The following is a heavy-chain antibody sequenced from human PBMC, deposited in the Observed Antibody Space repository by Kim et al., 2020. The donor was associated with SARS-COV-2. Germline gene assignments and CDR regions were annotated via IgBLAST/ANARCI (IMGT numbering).Heavy chain of an antibody. CDR3: ARDEXLRERRTDY. D-gene: IGHD5-12*01. Sequence: SETLSLTCAVYGGSFGAYYWGWVRQPPGKGLEWIGEINQSGSTDYNPSLKSRVTISVDKSKNQLSLKLSSVTAADTAVYYCARDEXLRERRTDYWGQGTLVIVSS. V-gene: IGHV4-34*01. CDR2: INQSGST. CDR1: GGSFGAYY. J-gene: IGHJ4*02.